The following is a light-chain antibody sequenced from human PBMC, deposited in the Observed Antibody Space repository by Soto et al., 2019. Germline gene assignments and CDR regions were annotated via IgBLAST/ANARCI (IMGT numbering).Light chain of an antibody. CDR2: WAS. Sequence: DIVMTQSPDSLPVSLGERATINCKSSQSVLYSSNNKNYLAWYQQKPGQPPKLLIYWASSRESGVPDRFSGSGSGTDFTLTISSLQAEDVAVYYCHQYYTTHLTFCGGTKVNIX. J-gene: IGKJ4*01. CDR1: QSVLYSSNNKNY. CDR3: HQYYTTHLT. V-gene: IGKV4-1*01.